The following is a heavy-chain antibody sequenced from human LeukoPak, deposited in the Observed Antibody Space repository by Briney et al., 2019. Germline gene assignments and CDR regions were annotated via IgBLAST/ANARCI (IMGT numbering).Heavy chain of an antibody. Sequence: GGSLRLSCAASGFAFSNYAMSWVRQAPGKGLEWVSSLSGGGDSRYYADSVMGRFTISRDNSKNTLYLQMNSLRAEDTAVYYCAKDPGTMARGVARAFDIWGQGTMVTVSS. D-gene: IGHD3-10*01. CDR2: LSGGGDSR. V-gene: IGHV3-23*01. CDR1: GFAFSNYA. J-gene: IGHJ3*02. CDR3: AKDPGTMARGVARAFDI.